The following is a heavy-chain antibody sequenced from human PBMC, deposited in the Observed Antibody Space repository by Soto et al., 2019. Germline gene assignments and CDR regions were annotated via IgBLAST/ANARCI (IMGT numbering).Heavy chain of an antibody. J-gene: IGHJ6*02. CDR1: RYTFTGYY. CDR2: INPNSGGT. Sequence: ASVKVSCKASRYTFTGYYIHWGRQAPVQGLEWMGCINPNSGGTNYAQKFQGRVTMTRDTSISTAYMELSRLRSDDTAVYYCARDRGPRGVGHYDVRYYYGMDVWGQGTTVTVSS. V-gene: IGHV1-2*02. CDR3: ARDRGPRGVGHYDVRYYYGMDV. D-gene: IGHD3-10*01.